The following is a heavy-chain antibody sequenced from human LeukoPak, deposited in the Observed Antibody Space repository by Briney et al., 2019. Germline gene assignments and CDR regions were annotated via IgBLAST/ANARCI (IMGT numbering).Heavy chain of an antibody. Sequence: GGSLRLSCTASGFTFGDYAMSWFRQATEKGLEWVGFIRSKAYGGTTEYAASVKGRFTISRDDSKSIAYLQMNSLKTEDTAVYYCTRRHYYGSGSYPYWGQGTLVAVSS. CDR1: GFTFGDYA. J-gene: IGHJ4*02. CDR2: IRSKAYGGTT. V-gene: IGHV3-49*03. CDR3: TRRHYYGSGSYPY. D-gene: IGHD3-10*01.